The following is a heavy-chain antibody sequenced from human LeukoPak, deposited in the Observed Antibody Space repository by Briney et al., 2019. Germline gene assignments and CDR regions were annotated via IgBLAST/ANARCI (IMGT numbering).Heavy chain of an antibody. D-gene: IGHD5-24*01. CDR3: ARVEMATMSWDY. V-gene: IGHV1-2*02. Sequence: ASVKVSCKASGYTFTGYYRHWVRQAPGQGLEWMGWINPNSGGTNYAQKFQGRVTMTRDTSISTAYMELSGLRSDDTAVYYCARVEMATMSWDYWGQGTLVTVSS. CDR2: INPNSGGT. J-gene: IGHJ4*02. CDR1: GYTFTGYY.